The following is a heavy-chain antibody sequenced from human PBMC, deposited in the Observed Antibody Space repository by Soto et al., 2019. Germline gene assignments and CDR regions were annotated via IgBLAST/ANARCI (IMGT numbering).Heavy chain of an antibody. V-gene: IGHV1-18*01. J-gene: IGHJ4*02. CDR1: GYTFTSYG. CDR2: ISAYNGNT. D-gene: IGHD1-26*01. Sequence: QVQLVQSGAEVKKPGASVKVSCKASGYTFTSYGFSWVRQAPGQGLEWMGWISAYNGNTNYAQKLQGRATMTTDTATRTDYMELRSVRSDDTAVYYCARDRGSYALDDWGQGTLVTVSS. CDR3: ARDRGSYALDD.